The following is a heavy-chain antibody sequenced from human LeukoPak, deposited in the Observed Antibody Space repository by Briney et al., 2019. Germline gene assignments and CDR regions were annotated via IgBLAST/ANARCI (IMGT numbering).Heavy chain of an antibody. CDR1: GFTFSNAW. V-gene: IGHV3-15*01. CDR2: IKSKTDGGTT. D-gene: IGHD4-17*01. J-gene: IGHJ4*02. CDR3: ARDMSYGDYVGWSHYFDS. Sequence: GGSLRLSCAASGFTFSNAWMSWVRQAPGKGLEWVGRIKSKTDGGTTDYAAPVKGRFTISRDNSKNTLYLQMNSLRAEDTAVYYCARDMSYGDYVGWSHYFDSWGQGTLVTVSS.